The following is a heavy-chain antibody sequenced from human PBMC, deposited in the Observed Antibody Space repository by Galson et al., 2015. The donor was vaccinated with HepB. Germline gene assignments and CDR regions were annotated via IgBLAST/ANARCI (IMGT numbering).Heavy chain of an antibody. D-gene: IGHD3-3*01. J-gene: IGHJ6*02. Sequence: SLRLSCAASGFTFRNYVMHWVRQAPGKGLEWVAAIWHDGTKTYYVDSVKGRFTISRDDSKNTLSLQMNSLTAEDTAVYYCAKDYIVMVFGVDIISPGDMDVWGQGTTVTVSS. CDR3: AKDYIVMVFGVDIISPGDMDV. CDR2: IWHDGTKT. V-gene: IGHV3-33*06. CDR1: GFTFRNYV.